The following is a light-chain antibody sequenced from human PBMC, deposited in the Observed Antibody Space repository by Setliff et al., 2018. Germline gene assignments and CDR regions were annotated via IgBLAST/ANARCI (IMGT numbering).Light chain of an antibody. J-gene: IGLJ2*01. CDR2: EVS. CDR3: LSYTSKTTHAL. Sequence: QSVLTQPAAVSGSPGQSITISCTGTSGDVGGYDYVSWYQQHPGKAPKLMIYEVSKRPSGVSDRFSGSKSANTASLTISGLQTEDEADYYCLSYTSKTTHALFGGGTKVTVL. CDR1: SGDVGGYDY. V-gene: IGLV2-14*01.